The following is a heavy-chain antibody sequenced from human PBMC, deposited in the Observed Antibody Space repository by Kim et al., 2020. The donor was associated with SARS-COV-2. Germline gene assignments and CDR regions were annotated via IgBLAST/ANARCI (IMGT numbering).Heavy chain of an antibody. CDR2: IYYSGST. V-gene: IGHV4-39*02. D-gene: IGHD2-2*01. J-gene: IGHJ6*03. Sequence: SETLSLTCTVSGGSISSSSYYWGWIRQPPGKGLEWIGSIYYSGSTYYNPSLKSRVTISVDTSKNQFSPKLSPVTAADTAVYYCARDGSGYCSSTSCYYYYYMDVWGKGTTVTVSS. CDR1: GGSISSSSYY. CDR3: ARDGSGYCSSTSCYYYYYMDV.